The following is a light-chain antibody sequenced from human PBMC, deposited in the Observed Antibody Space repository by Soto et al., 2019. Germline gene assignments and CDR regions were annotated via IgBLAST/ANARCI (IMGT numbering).Light chain of an antibody. CDR1: HAIFNY. Sequence: DIQLTQSPIFLSASVGDRVTISCRASHAIFNYLAWYQQKPGKAPNLLIFGASTLQSGGPTRFSGSGSGTEFTLTISSLQPEDFATYYCQQLKSHPRTFGQGTKLEIK. V-gene: IGKV1-9*01. J-gene: IGKJ2*01. CDR3: QQLKSHPRT. CDR2: GAS.